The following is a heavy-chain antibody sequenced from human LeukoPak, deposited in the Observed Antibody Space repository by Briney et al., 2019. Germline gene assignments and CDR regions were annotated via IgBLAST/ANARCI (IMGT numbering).Heavy chain of an antibody. CDR1: GGSISSYY. J-gene: IGHJ4*02. CDR2: IYYSGST. CDR3: ARMYSSSSEVGY. D-gene: IGHD6-6*01. Sequence: SETLSLTCTVSGGSISSYYWSWIRQPPGKGLEWIGYIYYSGSTNYNPSLKSRVTISVDTSKNQFSLKLSSVTAADTAVYYCARMYSSSSEVGYWGQGTLVTVSS. V-gene: IGHV4-59*01.